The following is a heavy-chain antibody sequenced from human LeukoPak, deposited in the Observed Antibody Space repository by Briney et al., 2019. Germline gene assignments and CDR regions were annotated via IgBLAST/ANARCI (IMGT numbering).Heavy chain of an antibody. J-gene: IGHJ2*01. CDR2: ITGDGSST. CDR3: ARDTGCYFDL. Sequence: GGSQGLSCAASGFTFSGYWMHWVRLPPGKGLVWVSRITGDGSSTTYADSVKGRFTISRDNAKNTLYLQMISLRAEDTAVYYCARDTGCYFDLWGRGTLVTVSS. CDR1: GFTFSGYW. V-gene: IGHV3-74*01. D-gene: IGHD4-17*01.